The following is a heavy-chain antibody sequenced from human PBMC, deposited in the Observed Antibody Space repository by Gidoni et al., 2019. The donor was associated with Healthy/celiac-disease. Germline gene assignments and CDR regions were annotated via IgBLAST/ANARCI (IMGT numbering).Heavy chain of an antibody. V-gene: IGHV3-33*01. CDR3: ARGEGVVVGLYYFDY. D-gene: IGHD3-22*01. J-gene: IGHJ4*02. CDR1: GFTFSSYG. Sequence: QVQLVESGGGVVQPGRSLRLSCAASGFTFSSYGMHWVRQAPGKGLEWVAVIWYDGSNKYYADSVKGRFTISRDNSKNTLYLQMNSLRAEDTAVYYCARGEGVVVGLYYFDYWGQGTLVTVSS. CDR2: IWYDGSNK.